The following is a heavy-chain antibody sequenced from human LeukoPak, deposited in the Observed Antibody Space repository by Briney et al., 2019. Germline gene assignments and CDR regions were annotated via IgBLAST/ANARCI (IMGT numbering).Heavy chain of an antibody. Sequence: SETLSLTCAVYGGSFSGYYWSWIRQPPGKGLEWIGEINHSGSTNYNPSLKSRVTISVDTSKNQFSLKLSSVTAADTAVYYCARPRWLRYDFDYWGQGTLVTVSS. CDR2: INHSGST. V-gene: IGHV4-34*01. J-gene: IGHJ4*02. D-gene: IGHD5-12*01. CDR1: GGSFSGYY. CDR3: ARPRWLRYDFDY.